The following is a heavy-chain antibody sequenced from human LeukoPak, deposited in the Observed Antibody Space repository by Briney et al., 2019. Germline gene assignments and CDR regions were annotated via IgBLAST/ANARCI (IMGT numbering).Heavy chain of an antibody. J-gene: IGHJ5*02. CDR3: VRGGPSTWS. V-gene: IGHV3-74*01. CDR2: INDDGSDT. D-gene: IGHD2-15*01. CDR1: GFTFKLYW. Sequence: GGSLRLSCAASGFTFKLYWMHWVRQVPGKRPVWVSRINDDGSDTIYADSVRGRFTISRDDAKNTVYLQMNNLRAEDTAVYYCVRGGPSTWSWGQGTLVTVSS.